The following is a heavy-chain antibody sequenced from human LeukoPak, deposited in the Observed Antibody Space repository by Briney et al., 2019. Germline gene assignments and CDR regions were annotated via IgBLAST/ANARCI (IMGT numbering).Heavy chain of an antibody. CDR3: ASTRAAFPSGDFWSGYYSPPDY. J-gene: IGHJ4*02. CDR1: GGTFSSYA. Sequence: ASVKVSCKASGGTFSSYAISWVRQAPGQGLEWMGGIIPIFGTANYAQKFQGRVTITADESTSTAYMELSSLRSEDTAVYYCASTRAAFPSGDFWSGYYSPPDYWGQGTLVTVSS. V-gene: IGHV1-69*13. D-gene: IGHD3-3*01. CDR2: IIPIFGTA.